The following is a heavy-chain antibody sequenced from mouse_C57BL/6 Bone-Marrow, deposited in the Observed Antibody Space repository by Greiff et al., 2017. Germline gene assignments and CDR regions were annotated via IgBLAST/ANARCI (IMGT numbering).Heavy chain of an antibody. V-gene: IGHV1-53*01. D-gene: IGHD1-1*01. Sequence: VQLQQPGTELVKPGASVKLSCKASCHTFPSYRMHWVKPRPGPGLEWIGNINPSNGGTNYNEKFKSKATLTVDKSASTAYMQLSSLRSGDSAVYYGAVTAVGKSDYAMDYWGQGTSVTVSS. CDR3: AVTAVGKSDYAMDY. J-gene: IGHJ4*01. CDR2: INPSNGGT. CDR1: CHTFPSYR.